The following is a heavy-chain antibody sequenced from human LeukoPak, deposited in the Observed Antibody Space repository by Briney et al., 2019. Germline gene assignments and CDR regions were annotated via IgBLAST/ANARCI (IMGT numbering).Heavy chain of an antibody. J-gene: IGHJ4*02. CDR3: ARMNYVSSGWGAPFDY. D-gene: IGHD1-7*01. CDR2: ISREGKT. V-gene: IGHV3-48*04. Sequence: PGESLRLSCAVSGFIFSSYTMNWVRQAPGQGLEWVSYISREGKTIYADSVKGRFTISRDNAKNSLYLQMNSLRAEDTAVYYCARMNYVSSGWGAPFDYWGQGTLVTVSS. CDR1: GFIFSSYT.